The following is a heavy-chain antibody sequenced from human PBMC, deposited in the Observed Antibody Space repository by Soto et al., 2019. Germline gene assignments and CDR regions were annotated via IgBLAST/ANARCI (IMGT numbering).Heavy chain of an antibody. J-gene: IGHJ2*01. CDR3: ARGRDDYNGWYFDL. CDR1: GGSISSYY. V-gene: IGHV4-59*01. D-gene: IGHD4-4*01. Sequence: PSETLSLTCTVSGGSISSYYWSWIRQPPGKGLEWIGYIYYSGSPNYSPSLESRVTISEDTSKNQFSLKLSSVTAADTAIYYCARGRDDYNGWYFDLWGRGTLVTVYS. CDR2: IYYSGSP.